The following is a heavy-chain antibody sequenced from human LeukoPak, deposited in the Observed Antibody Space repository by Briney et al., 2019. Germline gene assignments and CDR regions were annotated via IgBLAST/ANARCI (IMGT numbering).Heavy chain of an antibody. CDR2: ISGSGNAK. D-gene: IGHD2-2*01. V-gene: IGHV3-48*01. CDR1: GFSFSSYS. Sequence: GGSLRLSCAASGFSFSSYSMNWVRQAPGKGLEWVSYISGSGNAKHYTDSVKGRFTISRDNAKNALYLQMNSLRAEDTAVYFRARDYLYAFDYWGQGTLVTVSS. J-gene: IGHJ4*02. CDR3: ARDYLYAFDY.